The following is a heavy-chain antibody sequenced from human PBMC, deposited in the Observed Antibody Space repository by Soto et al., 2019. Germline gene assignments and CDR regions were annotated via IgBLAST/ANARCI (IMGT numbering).Heavy chain of an antibody. CDR2: LTDSGGST. V-gene: IGHV3-23*01. Sequence: PGGSLRLSCAASGFTFSTYAMGWVRQAPGKGLEWVSALTDSGGSTYYADSVKGRFTVSRDNSRNTLFLQMNSLRAEDTAVYYCARGIYGSGSMLNFDYWGQGALVTSPQ. J-gene: IGHJ4*02. CDR3: ARGIYGSGSMLNFDY. D-gene: IGHD3-10*01. CDR1: GFTFSTYA.